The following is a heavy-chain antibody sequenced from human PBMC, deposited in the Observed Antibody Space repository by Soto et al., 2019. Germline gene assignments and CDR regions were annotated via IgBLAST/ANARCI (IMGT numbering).Heavy chain of an antibody. CDR3: ARTWNERRFLEWLLPRGSYYYYYGMDV. V-gene: IGHV1-69*13. Sequence: EDSVKVSCKASGGTFSSYAISWVLQAPGQGLGWMGGIIPIFGTANYAQKFQGRVTITADESTSTAYMELSSLRSEDTAVYYCARTWNERRFLEWLLPRGSYYYYYGMDVWGQGTTVTVSS. J-gene: IGHJ6*02. CDR1: GGTFSSYA. CDR2: IIPIFGTA. D-gene: IGHD3-3*01.